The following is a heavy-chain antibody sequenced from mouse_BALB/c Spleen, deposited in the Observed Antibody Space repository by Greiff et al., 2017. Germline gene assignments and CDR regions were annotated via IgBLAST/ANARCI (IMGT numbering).Heavy chain of an antibody. V-gene: IGHV14-4*02. D-gene: IGHD2-2*01. CDR1: GFNIKDYY. CDR2: IDPENGDT. Sequence: VHVKQSGAELVRSGASVKLSCTASGFNIKDYYMHWVKQRPEQGLEWIGWIDPENGDTEYAPKFQGKATMTADTSSNTAYLQLSSLTSEDTAVYYCNAVTRAMDYWGQGTSVTVSS. J-gene: IGHJ4*01. CDR3: NAVTRAMDY.